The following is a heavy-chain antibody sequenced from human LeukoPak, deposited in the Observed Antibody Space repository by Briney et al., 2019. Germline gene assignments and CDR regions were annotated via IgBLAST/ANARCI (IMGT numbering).Heavy chain of an antibody. CDR2: VDPEGNEK. CDR1: GFTFSNFW. J-gene: IGHJ4*02. Sequence: PGGSLRLSCAVSGFTFSNFWMSWVRQAPGRGLEWVANVDPEGNEKYHVGSVEGRFVISRDNTKNLLFLQMSGLRVEDTALYYCARVDAFFGDHWGQGTLVTVSS. CDR3: ARVDAFFGDH. V-gene: IGHV3-7*04. D-gene: IGHD3-10*01.